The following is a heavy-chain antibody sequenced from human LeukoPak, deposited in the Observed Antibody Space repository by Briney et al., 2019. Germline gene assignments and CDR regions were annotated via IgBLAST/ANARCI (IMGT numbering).Heavy chain of an antibody. J-gene: IGHJ4*02. D-gene: IGHD4-17*01. Sequence: PGRSLRLSCAASGFTFSSYGMHWVRQAPAKGLEWVAIISYDGSNKYYADSVKSRFTISRDNSKNTLYLQMNSLRAEDTAVYYCAKSTTMTQRGYFDYWGQGTLVTVSS. V-gene: IGHV3-30*18. CDR1: GFTFSSYG. CDR3: AKSTTMTQRGYFDY. CDR2: ISYDGSNK.